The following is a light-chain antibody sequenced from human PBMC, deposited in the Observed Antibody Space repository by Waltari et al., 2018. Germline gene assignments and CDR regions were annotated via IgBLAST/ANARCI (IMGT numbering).Light chain of an antibody. Sequence: EIVLTQSPATLSLSPGERATISCRASPRVSSYLALYQQEPGQAPRLLMYDTSNRATGIPARFSGSGSGTDFTLTISSLEPEDFAVYYCQHLSIFGGGTKVEIK. CDR3: QHLSI. J-gene: IGKJ4*01. V-gene: IGKV3-11*01. CDR2: DTS. CDR1: PRVSSY.